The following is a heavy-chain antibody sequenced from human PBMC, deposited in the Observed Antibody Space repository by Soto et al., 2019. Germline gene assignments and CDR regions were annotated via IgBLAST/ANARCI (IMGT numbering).Heavy chain of an antibody. D-gene: IGHD3-16*01. V-gene: IGHV1-18*01. CDR2: ISPYSGNT. Sequence: QVQLVQSGDEVRKPGSSVKVSCKASGYIFVNYSIAWVRQAPGQGREWMGWISPYSGNTHNASKVQGRLTMTTDTSTSTAYMDLGSLTSDDTAVYYCAMVDNYVTPTPQDVWGQGTTVTVSS. J-gene: IGHJ6*02. CDR1: GYIFVNYS. CDR3: AMVDNYVTPTPQDV.